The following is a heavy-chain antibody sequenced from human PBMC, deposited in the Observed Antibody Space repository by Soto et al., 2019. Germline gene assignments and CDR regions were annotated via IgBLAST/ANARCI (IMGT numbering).Heavy chain of an antibody. D-gene: IGHD3-16*01. CDR3: ARGNPFNYAGFDV. J-gene: IGHJ6*02. CDR2: MNAKSGDT. V-gene: IGHV1-8*01. Sequence: ASVKVSFKASGYTFIDFDINWLRQASGQGPEWMGWMNAKSGDTFFAQRFQGKFNMTWDTSLSTAYMEVGSLTSDDTAIYYCARGNPFNYAGFDVWGQGTTVTSP. CDR1: GYTFIDFD.